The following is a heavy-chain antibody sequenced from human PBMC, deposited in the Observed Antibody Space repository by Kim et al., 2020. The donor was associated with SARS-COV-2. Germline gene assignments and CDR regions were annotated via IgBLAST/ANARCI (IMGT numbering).Heavy chain of an antibody. CDR2: I. D-gene: IGHD1-26*01. J-gene: IGHJ4*02. V-gene: IGHV3-21*01. Sequence: IYSADSGKGRFTITRDNAKNALYLQMNSLRAEDTAVYYCASIGRRVGPDYWGQGTLVTVSS. CDR3: ASIGRRVGPDY.